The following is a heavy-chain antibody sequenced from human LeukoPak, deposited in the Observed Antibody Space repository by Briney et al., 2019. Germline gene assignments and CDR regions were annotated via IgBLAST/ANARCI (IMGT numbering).Heavy chain of an antibody. D-gene: IGHD4-17*01. J-gene: IGHJ4*02. CDR2: IYHSGST. CDR1: GGSISSGGYS. Sequence: SQTLSLTCAVSGGSISSGGYSWSWIRQPPGQGLEWIGYIYHSGSTYYNPSLKSRVTISVDRSKNQFSLKLSSVTAADTAVYYCASVCGYGDYRTIDYWGQGTLVTVSS. V-gene: IGHV4-30-2*01. CDR3: ASVCGYGDYRTIDY.